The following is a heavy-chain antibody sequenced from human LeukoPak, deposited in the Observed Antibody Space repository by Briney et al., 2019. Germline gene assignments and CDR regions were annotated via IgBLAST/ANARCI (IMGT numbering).Heavy chain of an antibody. D-gene: IGHD6-19*01. CDR1: VFTFSSYA. CDR2: MSYDGSNK. V-gene: IGHV3-30*04. Sequence: GGSLRLSCAASVFTFSSYAMHWVRQAPGKGLEWVAVMSYDGSNKYYADSVKGRFTISRDNSKNTLYLQMNSLRAEDTAVYYCARNIGEQWLVHWIDPWGQGTLVTVSS. CDR3: ARNIGEQWLVHWIDP. J-gene: IGHJ5*02.